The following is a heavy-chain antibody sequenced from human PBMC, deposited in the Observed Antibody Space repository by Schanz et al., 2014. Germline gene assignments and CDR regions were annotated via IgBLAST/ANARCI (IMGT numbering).Heavy chain of an antibody. V-gene: IGHV4-30-4*07. CDR3: YGMDV. Sequence: QVQLQESGPRLVKPSQTLSLTCTVSGGSISSGAYSWSWIRQPPGKGLEWIGYIFFRGSTYYNPSLKSRVTISIDTPKNQFSLRLTSVTAADTAVYYCYGMDVWGQGTTVTVSS. CDR2: IFFRGST. J-gene: IGHJ6*02. CDR1: GGSISSGAYS.